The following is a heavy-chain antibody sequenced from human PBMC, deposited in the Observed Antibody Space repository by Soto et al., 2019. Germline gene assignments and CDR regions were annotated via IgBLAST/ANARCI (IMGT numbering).Heavy chain of an antibody. Sequence: QVQLVESGGGLLKPGGSLRLSCAASGFTFSDYYMTWIRQAPGKGLEWISYITSSGNTIYYADSVKGRFTISRDNAKNSLYLQIKSLRAEDTAVYYCARDTNQFHYWGQGTLVTVSS. CDR2: ITSSGNTI. V-gene: IGHV3-11*01. CDR3: ARDTNQFHY. D-gene: IGHD2-2*01. CDR1: GFTFSDYY. J-gene: IGHJ1*01.